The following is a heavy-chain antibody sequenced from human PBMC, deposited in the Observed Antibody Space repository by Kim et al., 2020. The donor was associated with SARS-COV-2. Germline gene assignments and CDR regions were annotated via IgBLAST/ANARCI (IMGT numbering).Heavy chain of an antibody. Sequence: GGSLRLSCAASGFTVSSNYMSWVRQAPGKGLEWVSVIYSGGSTYYADSVKGRFTISRDNSKNTLYLQMNSLRAEDTAVYYCAREVGTAAGPSHFDYWGQGTLVTVSS. CDR3: AREVGTAAGPSHFDY. CDR2: IYSGGST. CDR1: GFTVSSNY. D-gene: IGHD6-13*01. V-gene: IGHV3-66*01. J-gene: IGHJ4*02.